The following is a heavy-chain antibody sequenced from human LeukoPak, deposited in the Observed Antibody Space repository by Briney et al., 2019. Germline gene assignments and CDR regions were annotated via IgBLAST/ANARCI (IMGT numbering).Heavy chain of an antibody. Sequence: PGGSLRLSCAASGFTFSDAWMTWVRQAPGKGLAWVSTVSSDSTVHYAESVKGRFTISKDNAKNSLYLQMNSLRAEDTAVYYCVRDSLGSHFDYWGQGTLVTVSS. J-gene: IGHJ4*02. CDR3: VRDSLGSHFDY. V-gene: IGHV3-69-1*01. CDR2: VSSDSTV. D-gene: IGHD3-10*01. CDR1: GFTFSDAW.